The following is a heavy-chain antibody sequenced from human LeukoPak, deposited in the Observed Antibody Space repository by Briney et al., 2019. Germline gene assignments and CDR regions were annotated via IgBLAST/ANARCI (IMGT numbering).Heavy chain of an antibody. Sequence: PGGSLRLSCAASGFSGFTFSSHAMSWVRQAPGKGLEWVSAISGSGGTTYYADSVKGRFTISRDNSRNMLYLHISSLRVEDTAIYYCAKGSPPGYQVLSFGYFDGWGQGTLVTVSS. CDR3: AKGSPPGYQVLSFGYFDG. CDR2: ISGSGGTT. CDR1: GFSGFTFSSHA. J-gene: IGHJ4*02. D-gene: IGHD2-2*01. V-gene: IGHV3-23*01.